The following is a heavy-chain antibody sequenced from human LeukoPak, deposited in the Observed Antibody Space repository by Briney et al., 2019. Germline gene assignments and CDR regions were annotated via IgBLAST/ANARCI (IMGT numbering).Heavy chain of an antibody. CDR3: ARRLEYSGSKGVFDY. CDR2: IYSGGYT. V-gene: IGHV3-66*01. J-gene: IGHJ4*02. Sequence: PRGSLRLSCAASGLTVTSNYMTWVRQAPGKGLEWVAIIYSGGYTDYADSVKGRFTISRDNSKNTLYLQMNSLRAEDTAVYYCARRLEYSGSKGVFDYWGQGTLVTVSS. D-gene: IGHD1-26*01. CDR1: GLTVTSNY.